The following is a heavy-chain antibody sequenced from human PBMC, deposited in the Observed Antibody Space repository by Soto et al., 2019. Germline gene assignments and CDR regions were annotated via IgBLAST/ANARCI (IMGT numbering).Heavy chain of an antibody. V-gene: IGHV4-31*03. Sequence: PSETLSLTCTVSGGSISSGGYYWSWIRQHPGKGLEWIGYIYYSGSTYYNPSLKSRVTISVDTSKNQFSLKLSSVTAADTAVYYCAGNRGGGIVATADFDYWGQGTLVTVSS. CDR1: GGSISSGGYY. D-gene: IGHD5-12*01. CDR3: AGNRGGGIVATADFDY. CDR2: IYYSGST. J-gene: IGHJ4*02.